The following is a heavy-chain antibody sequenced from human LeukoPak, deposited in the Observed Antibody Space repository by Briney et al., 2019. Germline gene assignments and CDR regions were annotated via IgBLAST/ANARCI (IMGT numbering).Heavy chain of an antibody. CDR2: IRYDGSNK. J-gene: IGHJ6*03. CDR3: AKDIVVVVAAGYMDV. Sequence: GGSLRLSCAASGFTFSSYGMHWVRQAPGKGLEWVAFIRYDGSNKYYADSAKGRFTISRDNSKNTLDLKMNSLRDEDTAVYYCAKDIVVVVAAGYMDVWGKGTTVTVSS. CDR1: GFTFSSYG. V-gene: IGHV3-30*02. D-gene: IGHD2-15*01.